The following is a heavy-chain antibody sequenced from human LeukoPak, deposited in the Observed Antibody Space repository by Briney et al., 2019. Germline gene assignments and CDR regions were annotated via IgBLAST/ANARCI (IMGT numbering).Heavy chain of an antibody. V-gene: IGHV3-7*01. CDR1: GFTFSSYW. Sequence: GGSLRLSCAASGFTFSSYWMSWVRLAPGKGLEWVANIKQDGSAKFYVESVKGRFTISRDNAKKSLYLQMNSLRAEDTAVYYCARERPASASAFDICGQGTMVTVSS. CDR2: IKQDGSAK. CDR3: ARERPASASAFDI. J-gene: IGHJ3*02. D-gene: IGHD6-25*01.